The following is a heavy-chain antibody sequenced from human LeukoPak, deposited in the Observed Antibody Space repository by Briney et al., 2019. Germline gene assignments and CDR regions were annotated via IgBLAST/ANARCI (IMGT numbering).Heavy chain of an antibody. CDR2: TYYRSKWYN. CDR3: AREATWEPSSSWYSYYYYYMDV. CDR1: GDSVSSNSAA. J-gene: IGHJ6*03. D-gene: IGHD6-13*01. V-gene: IGHV6-1*01. Sequence: SQTLSLTCAISGDSVSSNSAAWNWIRQSPSRGLEWLGRTYYRSKWYNDYAVSVKSRITINPDTSKNQFSLQLNSVTPEDTAVYYCAREATWEPSSSWYSYYYYYMDVWGKGTTVTVSS.